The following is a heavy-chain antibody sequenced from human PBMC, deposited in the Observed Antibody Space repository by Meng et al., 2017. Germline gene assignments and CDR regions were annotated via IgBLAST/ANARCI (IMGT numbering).Heavy chain of an antibody. CDR2: AYYRSKWYH. CDR3: ARGSYSFDS. CDR1: GDSVSSNSAA. D-gene: IGHD1-26*01. J-gene: IGHJ4*02. V-gene: IGHV6-1*01. Sequence: QIPLQQSGPGLVKPSQTLSRICAISGDSVSSNSAAWNWIRQSPSRGLEWLGRAYYRSKWYHDYAESVKSRISIDPDTSKNQFSLQLRSVTPEDSAVYYCARGSYSFDSWGQRTLVTVSS.